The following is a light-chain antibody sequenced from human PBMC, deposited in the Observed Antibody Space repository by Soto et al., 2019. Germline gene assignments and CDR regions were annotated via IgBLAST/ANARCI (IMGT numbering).Light chain of an antibody. CDR3: SSYTSSSTRV. J-gene: IGLJ1*01. Sequence: QSALTQPASVSGSPGQSITISCTGASSDVGGYNYVSWYQQHPGKAPKLMIYDVSGRPSGVSNRFSGSKSGNTAPLTISGLQAEDEADYYCSSYTSSSTRVFGTGTKLTVL. CDR2: DVS. CDR1: SSDVGGYNY. V-gene: IGLV2-14*01.